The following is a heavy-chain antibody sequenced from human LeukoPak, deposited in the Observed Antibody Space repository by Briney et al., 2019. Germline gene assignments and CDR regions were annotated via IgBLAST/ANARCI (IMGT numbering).Heavy chain of an antibody. V-gene: IGHV3-11*03. CDR2: ISGSSSYT. CDR1: GFTFSDYY. D-gene: IGHD1-26*01. Sequence: PGGSLRLSCAASGFTFSDYYMSWIRQAPGRWLEWVSYISGSSSYTNYADSVKGRFTMCRDNAKKALYVQMNSLKTEDTDVYYCARPWIVGGSASNTLFDYWGQGSLVTVSS. CDR3: ARPWIVGGSASNTLFDY. J-gene: IGHJ4*02.